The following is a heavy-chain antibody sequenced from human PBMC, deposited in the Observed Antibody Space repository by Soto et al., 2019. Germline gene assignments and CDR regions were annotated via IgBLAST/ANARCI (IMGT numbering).Heavy chain of an antibody. Sequence: ASVKVSCKGSGYTFTRYGIIWVRQAPGQGLEWMGWISAYNGNTNYNPSLKSRVTISVDTSKNQFSLKLSSVTAADTAVYYCARRGRFLEWPYFDYWGQGTLVTVSS. CDR3: ARRGRFLEWPYFDY. V-gene: IGHV1-18*01. D-gene: IGHD3-3*01. J-gene: IGHJ4*02. CDR1: GYTFTRYG. CDR2: ISAYNGNT.